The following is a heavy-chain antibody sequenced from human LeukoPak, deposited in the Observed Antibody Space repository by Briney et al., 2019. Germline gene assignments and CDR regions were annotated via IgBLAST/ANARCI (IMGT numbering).Heavy chain of an antibody. CDR1: GYTFINNW. Sequence: PGASVKVSCKASGYTFINNWTHWVRQAPGQGLEWVGLINPAGTATLYAQKFQGRVTLTRDMSTSTDYMELRSLKSEDTAVYYCARDHSVGNIAWWFDPWGQGTLVTVSS. J-gene: IGHJ5*02. CDR3: ARDHSVGNIAWWFDP. CDR2: INPAGTAT. D-gene: IGHD2/OR15-2a*01. V-gene: IGHV1-46*01.